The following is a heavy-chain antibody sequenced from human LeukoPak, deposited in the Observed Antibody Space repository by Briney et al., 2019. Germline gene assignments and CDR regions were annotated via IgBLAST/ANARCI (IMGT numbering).Heavy chain of an antibody. CDR3: AREGSAAGLRDAFDP. CDR1: GGSISSYY. J-gene: IGHJ3*01. V-gene: IGHV4-59*01. D-gene: IGHD6-13*01. CDR2: IYYSGST. Sequence: SETLSLTCTVSGGSISSYYWSWIRQPPGKGLEWIGDIYYSGSTNYNPSLKSRVTISVDTSKNQFSLKLSSVTAADTAVYYCAREGSAAGLRDAFDPWGQGTLVTVSS.